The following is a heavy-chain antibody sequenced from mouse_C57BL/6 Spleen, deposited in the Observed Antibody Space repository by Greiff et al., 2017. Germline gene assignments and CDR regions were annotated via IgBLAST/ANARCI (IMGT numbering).Heavy chain of an antibody. J-gene: IGHJ3*01. D-gene: IGHD4-1*01. V-gene: IGHV5-9*01. CDR2: ISGGGGNT. Sequence: EVKLMESGGGLVKPGGSLKLSCAASGFTFSSYTMSWVRQTPEKRLEWVATISGGGGNTYYPDSVQGRFTISRDNAKNTLYLQMSRLMSEDTALYYFSKWETSCFAYWGQVTLVTVSA. CDR3: SKWETSCFAY. CDR1: GFTFSSYT.